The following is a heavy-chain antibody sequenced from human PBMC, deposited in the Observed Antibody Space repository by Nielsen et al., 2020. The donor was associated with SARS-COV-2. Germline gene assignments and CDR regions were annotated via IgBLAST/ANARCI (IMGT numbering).Heavy chain of an antibody. CDR3: ARDSDIVASDL. V-gene: IGHV1-18*01. CDR2: ISAYNGNT. CDR1: GGTFSSYA. Sequence: ASVKVSCKASGGTFSSYAISWVRQAPGQGLEWMGWISAYNGNTNYAQKLQGRVTMTTDTSTSTAYMELRSLRSDDTAVYYCARDSDIVASDLWGRGTLVTVSS. J-gene: IGHJ2*01. D-gene: IGHD5-12*01.